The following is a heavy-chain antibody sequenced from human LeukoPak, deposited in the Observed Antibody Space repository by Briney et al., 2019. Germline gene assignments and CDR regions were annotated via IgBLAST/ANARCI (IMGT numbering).Heavy chain of an antibody. CDR1: GYTFTSYG. V-gene: IGHV1-18*01. CDR2: ISVYNGNT. CDR3: ARWGPLNWNDEKGYFDY. D-gene: IGHD1-1*01. Sequence: GASVKVSCKASGYTFTSYGISWVRQAPGQGLEWMGWISVYNGNTNYAQKFQGRVTMTRDTSTSTVYMELSSLRSEDTAVYYCARWGPLNWNDEKGYFDYWGQGTLVTVSS. J-gene: IGHJ4*02.